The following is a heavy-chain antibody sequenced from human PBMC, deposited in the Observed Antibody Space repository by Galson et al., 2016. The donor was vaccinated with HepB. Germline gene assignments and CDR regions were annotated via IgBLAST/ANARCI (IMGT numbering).Heavy chain of an antibody. D-gene: IGHD2-8*02. Sequence: ETLSLTCAVYGGSFSAYYWSWIRQPPGKGLEWIGKINHSGSTNYNPSLKSRVTISVDTSKKQFSLKLTSVTAADTAVYYCARFGPGWGMFSSRRWFDPWGQGTLVTVSS. J-gene: IGHJ5*02. CDR3: ARFGPGWGMFSSRRWFDP. CDR1: GGSFSAYY. CDR2: INHSGST. V-gene: IGHV4-34*01.